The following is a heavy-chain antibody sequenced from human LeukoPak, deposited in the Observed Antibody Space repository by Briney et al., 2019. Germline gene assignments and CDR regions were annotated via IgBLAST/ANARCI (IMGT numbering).Heavy chain of an antibody. V-gene: IGHV4-31*03. Sequence: SQTLSLTCTVSGGSISSGGYYWSWVRQHPGRGLEWIGYIYYSGRTYYNPSLKSRVTISVDTSKNQFSLKLSSVTAADTAVYYCAREGEGSSWPWGQGTLVTVSS. CDR2: IYYSGRT. J-gene: IGHJ5*02. CDR1: GGSISSGGYY. D-gene: IGHD6-13*01. CDR3: AREGEGSSWP.